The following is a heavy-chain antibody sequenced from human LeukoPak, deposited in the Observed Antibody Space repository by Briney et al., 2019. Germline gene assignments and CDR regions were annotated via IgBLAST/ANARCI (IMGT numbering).Heavy chain of an antibody. D-gene: IGHD4-11*01. J-gene: IGHJ4*02. CDR3: ARHSSMTTVSRIDY. V-gene: IGHV1-69*05. CDR1: GGTFSSYA. Sequence: ASVKVSCKASGGTFSSYAISWVRQAPGQGLEWMGGIIPIFGTANYAQKFQGRVTITTDESTSTAYMELSSLRSEDTAVYYCARHSSMTTVSRIDYWGQGTLVTVSS. CDR2: IIPIFGTA.